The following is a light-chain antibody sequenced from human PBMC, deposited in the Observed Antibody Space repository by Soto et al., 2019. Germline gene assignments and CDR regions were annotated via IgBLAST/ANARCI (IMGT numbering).Light chain of an antibody. Sequence: QSALTPPASVSGSTGQSITISCTGTSSDVGGYNYVSWYQQHPGKAPKLMIYEVSNRPSGVSNRFSGSTSGNTASLTISGLQAEDEADYYCSSYTSSSPYVFGTGTKVTVL. CDR3: SSYTSSSPYV. V-gene: IGLV2-14*01. J-gene: IGLJ1*01. CDR2: EVS. CDR1: SSDVGGYNY.